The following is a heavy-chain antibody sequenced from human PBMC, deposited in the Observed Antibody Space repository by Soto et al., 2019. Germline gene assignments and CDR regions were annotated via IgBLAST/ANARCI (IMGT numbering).Heavy chain of an antibody. D-gene: IGHD3-22*01. CDR2: IIPIFGTA. V-gene: IGHV1-69*06. CDR3: ARGYYDSGGYYSLETPPDY. Sequence: SVKVSCKASGGTFSSYAISWVRQAPGQGLEWMGGIIPIFGTANYAQKFQGRLTITADKSTSTAYMELSSLRSEDTAVYYCARGYYDSGGYYSLETPPDYWGQGTLVTVSS. CDR1: GGTFSSYA. J-gene: IGHJ4*02.